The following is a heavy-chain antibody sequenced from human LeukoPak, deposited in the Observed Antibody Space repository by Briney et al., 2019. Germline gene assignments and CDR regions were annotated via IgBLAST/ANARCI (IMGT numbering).Heavy chain of an antibody. V-gene: IGHV4-34*01. CDR3: ARRNYDVLTPYYTFDY. D-gene: IGHD3-9*01. Sequence: SENLSLTCAVYGGSFSGHYWSWIRQPPGKGLEWSGKINHSGSTNYNPSIKSRVTISVDTRKNQFSLKLTSVTAADTAVYYCARRNYDVLTPYYTFDYWGRGTLVTVSS. J-gene: IGHJ4*02. CDR1: GGSFSGHY. CDR2: INHSGST.